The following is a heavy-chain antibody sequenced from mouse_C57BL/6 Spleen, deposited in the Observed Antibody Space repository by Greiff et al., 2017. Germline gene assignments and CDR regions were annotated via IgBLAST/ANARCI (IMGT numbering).Heavy chain of an antibody. D-gene: IGHD2-3*01. CDR3: ARTHTTMMYVDY. CDR1: GYAFSSYW. CDR2: IYPGDGDT. J-gene: IGHJ2*01. V-gene: IGHV1-80*01. Sequence: QVHVKQSGAELVKPGASVKISCKASGYAFSSYWMNWLKQRPGKGLEWIGQIYPGDGDTNYNGKFKGKATLTADKSSSTAYMQLSSLTSEDSAVYFCARTHTTMMYVDYWGQGTTLTVSS.